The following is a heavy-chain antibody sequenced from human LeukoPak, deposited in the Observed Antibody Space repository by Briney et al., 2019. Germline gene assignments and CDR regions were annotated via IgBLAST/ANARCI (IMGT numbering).Heavy chain of an antibody. J-gene: IGHJ4*02. CDR2: IYYSGTT. CDR3: AREVGRGHTFGSNY. Sequence: SETLSLTCPVSGGSLSINSYYWGWIRQPPGKGLEWIGNIYYSGTTYYNPSLKSRVTRSVDTSKNQYSLQLSSVTAADTAVYYCAREVGRGHTFGSNYWGQGTLVTVSS. V-gene: IGHV4-39*02. CDR1: GGSLSINSYY. D-gene: IGHD5-18*01.